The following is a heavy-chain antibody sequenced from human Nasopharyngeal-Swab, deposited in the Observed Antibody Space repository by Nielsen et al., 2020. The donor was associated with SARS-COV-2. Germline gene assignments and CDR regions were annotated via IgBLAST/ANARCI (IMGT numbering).Heavy chain of an antibody. CDR3: AKDRTAMVTGYMDV. Sequence: GESLKISCAASGFTFSSYGMHWVRQAPGKGLEWVAVISYDGSNKYYADSVKGRFNISRDNSKNTLYLQMNSLRAEDTAVYYCAKDRTAMVTGYMDVWGKGTTVTVSS. D-gene: IGHD5-18*01. J-gene: IGHJ6*03. V-gene: IGHV3-30*18. CDR2: ISYDGSNK. CDR1: GFTFSSYG.